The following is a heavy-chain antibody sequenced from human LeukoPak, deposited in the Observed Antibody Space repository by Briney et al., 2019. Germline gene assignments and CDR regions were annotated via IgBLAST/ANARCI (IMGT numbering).Heavy chain of an antibody. V-gene: IGHV4-59*01. CDR1: GGSISSYY. J-gene: IGHJ3*02. Sequence: PSETLSLTCTVSGGSISSYYWSWIRQPPGKGLEWIGYIYYSGSTNYNPSLKSRVTISVDTSKNQFSLKLTSVTAADTAVYYCARGGSYLSAFDIWGQGTMVTVSS. D-gene: IGHD1-26*01. CDR2: IYYSGST. CDR3: ARGGSYLSAFDI.